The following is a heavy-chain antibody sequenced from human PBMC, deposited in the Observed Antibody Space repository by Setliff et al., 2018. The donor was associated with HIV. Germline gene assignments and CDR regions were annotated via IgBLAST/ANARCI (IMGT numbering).Heavy chain of an antibody. Sequence: SETLSLTCTVSGVSFGSSDYYRAWIRQPPGKGLEWIGSIYYSGSTYYNPSLQSRVTISVDTSKNQFSLKLSSVTAADTAVYYCARPVEMANREFDYWGQGALVTVSS. V-gene: IGHV4-39*01. CDR2: IYYSGST. J-gene: IGHJ4*02. D-gene: IGHD1-26*01. CDR1: GVSFGSSDYY. CDR3: ARPVEMANREFDY.